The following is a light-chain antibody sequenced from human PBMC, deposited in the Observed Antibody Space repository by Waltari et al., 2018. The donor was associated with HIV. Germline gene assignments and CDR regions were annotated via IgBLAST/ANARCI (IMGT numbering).Light chain of an antibody. CDR3: ATGDDSLGGPV. CDR1: NPIIGNND. V-gene: IGLV1-47*01. Sequence: QSVLTQPPSASGTPGPRVILSCSGSNPIIGNNDFFWYQQLPGTAPKVLFHKSQQRPAGAPERFAGSTSGASALLASRGLRYEDEADYYCATGDDSLGGPVFGGGTKLTV. CDR2: KSQ. J-gene: IGLJ3*02.